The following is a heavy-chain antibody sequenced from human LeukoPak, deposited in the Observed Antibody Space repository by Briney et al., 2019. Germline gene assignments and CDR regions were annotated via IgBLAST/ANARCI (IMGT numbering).Heavy chain of an antibody. V-gene: IGHV3-72*01. CDR2: TKNRANSYTT. D-gene: IGHD3-16*01. Sequence: PGGSLRLSCAASGFTISDLYIGWVRQAPGKGLEWVGRTKNRANSYTTEYAESVKGRFTISRDDSKNSVYLQVNSLKTEDTAVYYCAGGEGRRYWGQGTLVTVSS. CDR3: AGGEGRRY. J-gene: IGHJ4*02. CDR1: GFTISDLY.